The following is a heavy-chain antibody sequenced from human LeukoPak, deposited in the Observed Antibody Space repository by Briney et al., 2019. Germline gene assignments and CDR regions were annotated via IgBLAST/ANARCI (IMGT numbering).Heavy chain of an antibody. CDR3: ARSRSIAAADY. J-gene: IGHJ4*02. Sequence: ASVKVSCKASGYIFTSYSMHWVRRAPGQGLEWMGIINPSGGTTNYAQKFQGRVTMTRDTSTSTVYMDLSSLRSDDTAVYYRARSRSIAAADYWGQGTLVTVSS. V-gene: IGHV1-46*01. CDR1: GYIFTSYS. D-gene: IGHD6-13*01. CDR2: INPSGGTT.